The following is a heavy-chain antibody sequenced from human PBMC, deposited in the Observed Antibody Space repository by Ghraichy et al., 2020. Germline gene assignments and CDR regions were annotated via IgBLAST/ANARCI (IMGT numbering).Heavy chain of an antibody. D-gene: IGHD3-9*01. CDR3: AKDGNGLRYFDWLLGSFDY. Sequence: ETLSLTCAASKFTFDDYAMHWVRQAPGKGLEWVSLISGDGGSTYYADSVKGRFTISGDNSKNSLYLQMNSLRTEDTALYYCAKDGNGLRYFDWLLGSFDYWGQGTLVTVSS. CDR2: ISGDGGST. V-gene: IGHV3-43*02. CDR1: KFTFDDYA. J-gene: IGHJ4*02.